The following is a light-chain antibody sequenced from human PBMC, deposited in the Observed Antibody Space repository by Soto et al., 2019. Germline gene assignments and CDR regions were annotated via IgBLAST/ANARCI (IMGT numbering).Light chain of an antibody. CDR1: SSDVGAYDY. CDR2: QVT. Sequence: QSVLTQPPSASGSPGQSVTISCTGTSSDVGAYDYVSWFQQRPGKAPKLIIYQVTKRPSGVPDRFSGSKSGNTASLTVSGLQAEDEADYFCSSYVVSYNWVFGGGTKLTVL. V-gene: IGLV2-8*01. J-gene: IGLJ3*02. CDR3: SSYVVSYNWV.